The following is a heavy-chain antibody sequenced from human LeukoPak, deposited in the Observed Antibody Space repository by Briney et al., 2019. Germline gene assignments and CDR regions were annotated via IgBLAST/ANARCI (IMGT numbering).Heavy chain of an antibody. J-gene: IGHJ4*02. V-gene: IGHV3-23*01. CDR2: ITNSGDST. CDR3: AKAPMEDSWYIHFDY. Sequence: PGGSLRLSCAASGFTFSSYAMSWVRQAPGKGLEWVSAITNSGDSTYYADSVKGRFTISRDNSKNTLYLQINSLRAEDTAIYYCAKAPMEDSWYIHFDYWGQGTLVTVSS. CDR1: GFTFSSYA. D-gene: IGHD6-13*01.